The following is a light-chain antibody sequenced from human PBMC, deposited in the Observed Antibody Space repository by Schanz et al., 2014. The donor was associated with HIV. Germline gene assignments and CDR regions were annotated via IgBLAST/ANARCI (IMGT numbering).Light chain of an antibody. CDR2: TNN. CDR3: AAWDDSLSGHWV. J-gene: IGLJ3*02. Sequence: QSVLTQPPSASGTPGQRVTISCSGSSSNIGRNTGNWYQHPPGTAPKLLIYTNNQRPSGVPDRFSGSKSGTSASLAISGLQSEDEADYYCAAWDDSLSGHWVFGGGTKLTVL. CDR1: SSNIGRNT. V-gene: IGLV1-44*01.